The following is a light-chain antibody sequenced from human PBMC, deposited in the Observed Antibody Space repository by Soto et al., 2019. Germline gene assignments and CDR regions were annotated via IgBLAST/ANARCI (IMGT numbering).Light chain of an antibody. CDR3: RQSLTTPTT. V-gene: IGKV1-39*01. CDR2: AAS. CDR1: QTITRY. J-gene: IGKJ2*01. Sequence: DIQMTQSPSSLSASVGDTVTITCRASQTITRYLHWYQQRPGKAPKLLIYAASTLQSDVPSRFSGSGSGTEFTLTISSLQPEDFATYFCRQSLTTPTTFGQGTKLEIK.